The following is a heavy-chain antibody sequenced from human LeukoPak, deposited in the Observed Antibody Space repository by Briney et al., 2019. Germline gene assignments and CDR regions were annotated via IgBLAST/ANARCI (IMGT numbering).Heavy chain of an antibody. CDR3: ARNAPLDY. J-gene: IGHJ4*02. CDR2: IKLDGSEK. CDR1: GFTFSSYG. V-gene: IGHV3-7*01. Sequence: GGSLRLSCAASGFTFSSYGMHWVRQAPGKGLEWLAFIKLDGSEKYYVDSVKGRFTVSRDNAKESLYLQMNILRVEDTAVYYCARNAPLDYWGQGTLVTVSS. D-gene: IGHD2-2*01.